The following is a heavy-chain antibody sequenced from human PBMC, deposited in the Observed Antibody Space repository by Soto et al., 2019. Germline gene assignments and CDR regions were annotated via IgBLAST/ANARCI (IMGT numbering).Heavy chain of an antibody. J-gene: IGHJ4*02. Sequence: QMQLVQSGPEVKKPGTSVKVSCKASGFTFTSSAVQWVRQARGQRLEWIGWIVVGSGNTNYAQKFQERVTITRDMSTSTAYMELSSLRSEDTAVYYCAVSQHYDFWSGYSPFDYWGQGTLVTVSS. CDR1: GFTFTSSA. D-gene: IGHD3-3*01. CDR3: AVSQHYDFWSGYSPFDY. CDR2: IVVGSGNT. V-gene: IGHV1-58*01.